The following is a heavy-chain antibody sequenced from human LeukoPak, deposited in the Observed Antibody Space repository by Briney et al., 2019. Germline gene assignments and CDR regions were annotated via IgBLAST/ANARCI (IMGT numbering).Heavy chain of an antibody. CDR3: ARSTVTTICWFDP. D-gene: IGHD4-17*01. J-gene: IGHJ5*02. CDR2: IYYSGST. CDR1: GGSISSYY. V-gene: IGHV4-59*08. Sequence: SETLSLTCTDSGGSISSYYWSWIRQPPGKGLEWIGYIYYSGSTNYNPFLKSRVTISVDTSKNQFSLKLSSVTAADTAVYYCARSTVTTICWFDPWGQGTLVTVSS.